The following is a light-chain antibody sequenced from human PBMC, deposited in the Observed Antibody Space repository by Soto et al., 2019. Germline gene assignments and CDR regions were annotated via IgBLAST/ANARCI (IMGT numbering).Light chain of an antibody. CDR1: QSISSW. CDR2: KAS. J-gene: IGKJ5*01. V-gene: IGKV1-5*03. CDR3: QQRSKWTIT. Sequence: DIQMTQSPSTLSASVGDRVTITCRASQSISSWLAWYQQKSGKAPKLLIYKASSLESGVPSRLRGSGYGTDLTITISSIENEDFEVYYCQQRSKWTITFGQGTRLEIK.